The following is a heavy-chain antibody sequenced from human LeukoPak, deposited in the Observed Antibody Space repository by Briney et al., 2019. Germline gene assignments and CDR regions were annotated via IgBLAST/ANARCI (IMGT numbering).Heavy chain of an antibody. D-gene: IGHD3-22*01. CDR3: AREVLDYYDSSGYGY. CDR1: GYTFTDYY. CDR2: INSNSGGT. V-gene: IGHV1-2*02. J-gene: IGHJ4*02. Sequence: GASVKVSCKASGYTFTDYYIHWVRQAPGQGLEWMGWINSNSGGTNYAQKFRGRLSMTRDTSISTAYMELSMLRSDDTAVYYCAREVLDYYDSSGYGYWGQGTLVTVSS.